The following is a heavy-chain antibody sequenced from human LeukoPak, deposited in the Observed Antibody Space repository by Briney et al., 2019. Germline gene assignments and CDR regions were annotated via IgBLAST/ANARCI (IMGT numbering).Heavy chain of an antibody. CDR1: GYNFIDDY. CDR2: IIPIFGTA. CDR3: ASRYYYDSSGYHYYYYYGMDV. V-gene: IGHV1-69*13. D-gene: IGHD3-22*01. Sequence: SVKVSCKAFGYNFIDDYIYWVRQAPGQGLEWMGGIIPIFGTANYAQKFQGRVTITADESTSTAYMALSSLRSEDTAVYYCASRYYYDSSGYHYYYYYGMDVWGQGTTVTVSS. J-gene: IGHJ6*02.